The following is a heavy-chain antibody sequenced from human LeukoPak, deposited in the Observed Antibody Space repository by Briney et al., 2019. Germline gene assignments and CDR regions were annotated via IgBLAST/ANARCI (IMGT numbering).Heavy chain of an antibody. D-gene: IGHD3-22*01. V-gene: IGHV4-34*01. CDR1: GGSFSGYY. Sequence: PSETLSLTCAVYGGSFSGYYWSWIRQPPGKGLEWIGEVNHSGSTNYNPSLKSRVTISVDTSKNQFSLKLSSVTAADTAVYYCARGRYSGAHYDSSGYFDYWGQGTLVTVSS. J-gene: IGHJ4*02. CDR2: VNHSGST. CDR3: ARGRYSGAHYDSSGYFDY.